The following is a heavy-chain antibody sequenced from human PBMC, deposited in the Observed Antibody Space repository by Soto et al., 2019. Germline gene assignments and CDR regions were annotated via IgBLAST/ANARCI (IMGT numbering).Heavy chain of an antibody. CDR2: IWYDGSNK. CDR1: GFTFSSYG. J-gene: IGHJ4*02. CDR3: ARDDSSGYFDY. V-gene: IGHV3-33*01. D-gene: IGHD3-22*01. Sequence: QVQLVESGGGVVQPGRSLRLSCAASGFTFSSYGMHWVRQAPGKGLEWVAVIWYDGSNKYYADSVKGRFTISRDNSKNTLYLQMNSLRAEDTAVYYCARDDSSGYFDYWGQGTLVTVSS.